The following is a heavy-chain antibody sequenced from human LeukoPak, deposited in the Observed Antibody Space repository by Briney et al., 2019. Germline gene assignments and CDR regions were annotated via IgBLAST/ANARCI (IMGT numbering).Heavy chain of an antibody. J-gene: IGHJ6*03. CDR1: GGSISSGSYY. V-gene: IGHV4-61*02. D-gene: IGHD2-21*02. Sequence: SETLSLTCTVSGGSISSGSYYWSWIRQPAGKGLEWIGRIYTSGSTNYNPSLKSRVTISVDTSKNQFSLKLSSVTAADTAVYYCARALYQGDFNYYYYYMDVWGKGTTVTVSS. CDR2: IYTSGST. CDR3: ARALYQGDFNYYYYYMDV.